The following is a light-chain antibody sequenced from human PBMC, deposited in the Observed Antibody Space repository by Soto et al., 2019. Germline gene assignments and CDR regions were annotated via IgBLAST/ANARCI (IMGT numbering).Light chain of an antibody. CDR1: SSDVGAYNY. CDR2: DVN. J-gene: IGLJ2*01. CDR3: CSYADIYTLGVV. Sequence: QSVLTQPRSVSGSPGLSVTISCTGTSSDVGAYNYVSWYQRHPGKAPKLMIYDVNKRPSGVPDRFSGSKSGNTASLTITGLQAEDEADYYCCSYADIYTLGVVFGGGTKLTVL. V-gene: IGLV2-11*01.